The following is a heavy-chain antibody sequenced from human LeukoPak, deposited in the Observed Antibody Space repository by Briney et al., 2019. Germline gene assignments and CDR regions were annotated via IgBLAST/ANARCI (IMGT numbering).Heavy chain of an antibody. CDR2: ISWNSGSI. D-gene: IGHD3-10*01. CDR3: AKDLERFGELLQFDY. Sequence: GGSLRLSCTASGFTFDDYAMHWVRQAPGKGLEWVSGISWNSGSIVYADSVKGRFTISRDNSKNTLYLQMNSLRAEDTAVYYCAKDLERFGELLQFDYWGQGTLVTVSS. CDR1: GFTFDDYA. V-gene: IGHV3-9*01. J-gene: IGHJ4*02.